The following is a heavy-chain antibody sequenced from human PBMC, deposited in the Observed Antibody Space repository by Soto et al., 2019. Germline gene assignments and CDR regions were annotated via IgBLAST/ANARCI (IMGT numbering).Heavy chain of an antibody. CDR3: ARRGWSIAARRPCNWFDP. Sequence: SETLSLTCGVYGGSFSGYYWSWIRQPPGKGLEWIGEINHSGSTNYNPSLKSRVTISVDTSKNQFSLKLSSVTAADTAVYYCARRGWSIAARRPCNWFDPWGQGTLVTVS. CDR2: INHSGST. V-gene: IGHV4-34*01. D-gene: IGHD6-6*01. J-gene: IGHJ5*02. CDR1: GGSFSGYY.